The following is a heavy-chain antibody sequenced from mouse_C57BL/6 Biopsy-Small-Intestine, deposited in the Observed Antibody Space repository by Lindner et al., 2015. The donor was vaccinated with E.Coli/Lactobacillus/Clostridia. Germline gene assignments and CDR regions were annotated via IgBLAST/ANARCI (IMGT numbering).Heavy chain of an antibody. CDR3: ARGWGVPYFEY. D-gene: IGHD2-3*01. V-gene: IGHV1-81*01. J-gene: IGHJ4*01. CDR2: IIPIFSTT. Sequence: SVKVSCKASGGSFSTYVISWVRQAPGQGLEWMGGIIPIFSTTNYAQKFQGGVTITADESTSTAYMELSSLRSEDTAVFYCARGWGVPYFEYWGQGTLVTVSS. CDR1: GGSFSTYV.